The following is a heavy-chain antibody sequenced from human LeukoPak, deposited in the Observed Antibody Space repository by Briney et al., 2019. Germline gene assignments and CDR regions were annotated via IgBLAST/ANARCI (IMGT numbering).Heavy chain of an antibody. Sequence: EASVKVSCKASGYTFTGYYMHWVRQAPGQGLEWMGWINPNSGGTNYAQKFQGRVTMTRDTSISTAYMELSRLRSDDTAVYYCASLRGISGGNRIFDYWGQGTLVTVSS. CDR2: INPNSGGT. D-gene: IGHD4-23*01. CDR3: ASLRGISGGNRIFDY. CDR1: GYTFTGYY. J-gene: IGHJ4*02. V-gene: IGHV1-2*02.